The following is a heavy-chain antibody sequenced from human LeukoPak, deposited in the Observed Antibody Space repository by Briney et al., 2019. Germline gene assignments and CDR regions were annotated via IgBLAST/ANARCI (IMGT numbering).Heavy chain of an antibody. CDR1: GFTFDDYG. CDR2: INWNGGST. CDR3: ARASRHYYDSSGYYVVAYFDY. V-gene: IGHV3-20*04. D-gene: IGHD3-22*01. J-gene: IGHJ4*02. Sequence: LPGGSLRLSCAASGFTFDDYGMSWVRQAPGKGLEWVSGINWNGGSTGYADSVKGRFTISRDNAKNSLYLQMNSLRAEDTALYCCARASRHYYDSSGYYVVAYFDYWGQGTLVTVSS.